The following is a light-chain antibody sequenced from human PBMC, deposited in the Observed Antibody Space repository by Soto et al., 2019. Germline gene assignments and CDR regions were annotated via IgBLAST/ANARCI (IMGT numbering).Light chain of an antibody. Sequence: DIQMTQSPSSLSASVGDIVTITCRASQTISSYLNWYQQKPGNAPKLLIYATSSLQSGVPSRFSGSGSGTDFTLTISSLQPEDFATYYCQQSYSTLRWTFGQGTKVEIK. CDR3: QQSYSTLRWT. CDR1: QTISSY. V-gene: IGKV1-39*01. J-gene: IGKJ1*01. CDR2: ATS.